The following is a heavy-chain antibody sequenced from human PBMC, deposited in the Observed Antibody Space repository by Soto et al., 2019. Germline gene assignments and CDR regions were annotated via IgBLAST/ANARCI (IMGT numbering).Heavy chain of an antibody. J-gene: IGHJ4*02. Sequence: LRLSCAVSGFAVSNNYMSWVRQAPGKGPEWVAVIYSVGNRYYADSVKGRFSVSRDSAKNTLYLQMDNLRAEDTAVYYCARDYSSTLSNPFDYWGQGTWVTVSS. D-gene: IGHD2-15*01. V-gene: IGHV3-53*01. CDR3: ARDYSSTLSNPFDY. CDR1: GFAVSNNY. CDR2: IYSVGNR.